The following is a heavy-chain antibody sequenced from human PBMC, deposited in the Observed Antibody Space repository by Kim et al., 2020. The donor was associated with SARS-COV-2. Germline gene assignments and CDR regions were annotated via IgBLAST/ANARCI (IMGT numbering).Heavy chain of an antibody. D-gene: IGHD2-21*02. Sequence: SETLSLTCAVYGGSFSGYYWSWIRQPPGKGLEWIGEINHSGSTNYNPSLKSRVTISVDTSKNQFSLKLSSVTAADTAVYYCARGRFVVTATLGGWFDPWGQGTLVTVSS. CDR1: GGSFSGYY. J-gene: IGHJ5*02. CDR2: INHSGST. V-gene: IGHV4-34*01. CDR3: ARGRFVVTATLGGWFDP.